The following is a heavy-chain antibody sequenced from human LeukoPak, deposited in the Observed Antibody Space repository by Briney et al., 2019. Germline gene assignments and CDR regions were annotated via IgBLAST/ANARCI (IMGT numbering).Heavy chain of an antibody. Sequence: GGSLRLSCAASGFTFSSYWVSWVRQAPGKGLEWVANIKQDGSEKYYVDSVKGRFTISRDNAKNSLYLQMNSLRAEDTAVYYCARDSPEGDGFDYWGQGTLVTVSS. J-gene: IGHJ4*02. D-gene: IGHD3-16*01. V-gene: IGHV3-7*05. CDR2: IKQDGSEK. CDR1: GFTFSSYW. CDR3: ARDSPEGDGFDY.